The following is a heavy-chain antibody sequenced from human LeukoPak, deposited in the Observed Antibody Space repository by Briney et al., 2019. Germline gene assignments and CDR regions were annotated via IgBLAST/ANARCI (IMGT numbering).Heavy chain of an antibody. CDR1: GGSISSYY. CDR2: IYYSGST. Sequence: SETLSPTCTVSGGSISSYYWSWIRQPPGKGLEWIGYIYYSGSTNYNPSLKSRVTISVDTSKNQFSLKLSSVTAADTAVYYCARERVWLPVYYFDYWGQGTLVTVSS. J-gene: IGHJ4*02. D-gene: IGHD3-16*01. CDR3: ARERVWLPVYYFDY. V-gene: IGHV4-59*12.